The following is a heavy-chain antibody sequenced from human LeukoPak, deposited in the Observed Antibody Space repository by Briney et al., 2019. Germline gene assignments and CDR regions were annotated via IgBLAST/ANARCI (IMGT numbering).Heavy chain of an antibody. Sequence: ASVKVACKTSGYRFTDDYIHWVRQAPGQGLEWMGWINPDTDFTNYAPRFRGRVIMTRDTSISTAYMEVRRLTFDDTAIYYCAPTSEAYTSNWSVWGQGTLVTVSP. D-gene: IGHD3-16*01. V-gene: IGHV1-2*02. J-gene: IGHJ4*02. CDR2: INPDTDFT. CDR1: GYRFTDDY. CDR3: APTSEAYTSNWSV.